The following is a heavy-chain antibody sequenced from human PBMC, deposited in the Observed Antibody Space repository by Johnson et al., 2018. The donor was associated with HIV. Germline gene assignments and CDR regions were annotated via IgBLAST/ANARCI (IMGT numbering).Heavy chain of an antibody. CDR1: GFTVSSNY. CDR3: ARVGTVRDAFDI. CDR2: IYSGGST. V-gene: IGHV3-66*01. D-gene: IGHD2-21*02. Sequence: EKLVESGGGLVQPGGSLRLSCAASGFTVSSNYMNWVRQTPGKGLEWVSVIYSGGSTYYADSVKGRFTISRDNSKNTLYLQMHSLRAEDTAVYYCARVGTVRDAFDIWGQGTMVTVSS. J-gene: IGHJ3*02.